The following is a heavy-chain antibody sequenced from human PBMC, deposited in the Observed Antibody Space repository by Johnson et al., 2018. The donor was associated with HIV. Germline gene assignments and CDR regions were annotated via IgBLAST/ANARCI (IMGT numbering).Heavy chain of an antibody. CDR1: GFTFSSYD. CDR3: AKERAYIRTFDI. D-gene: IGHD5-18*01. Sequence: VQLVESGGGLVQPGGSLRLSCAASGFTFSSYDMHWVRQATGKGLEWVSAIGTAGDTYYADSVKGRFTISGDNSKNTLYLQMNSLRAEDTAVYYCAKERAYIRTFDIWGQGTLVTVSS. J-gene: IGHJ3*02. V-gene: IGHV3-13*01. CDR2: IGTAGDT.